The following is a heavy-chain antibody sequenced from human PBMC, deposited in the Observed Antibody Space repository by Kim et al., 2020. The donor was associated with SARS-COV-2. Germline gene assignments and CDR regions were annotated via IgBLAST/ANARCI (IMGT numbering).Heavy chain of an antibody. CDR1: GDSISTGTYY. V-gene: IGHV4-39*01. CDR2: IYYSGST. Sequence: SETLSLTCSVSGDSISTGTYYWGWIRQPPGKGLECIVNIYYSGSTYYNPSLKSRVTISVDTSKNQFSLKLTSVTATDPAVYYCARLTITGTHDSWGQGTLVTVSS. J-gene: IGHJ5*01. CDR3: ARLTITGTHDS. D-gene: IGHD1-20*01.